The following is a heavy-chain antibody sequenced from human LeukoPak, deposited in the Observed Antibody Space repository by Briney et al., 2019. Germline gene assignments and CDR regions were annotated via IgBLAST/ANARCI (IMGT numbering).Heavy chain of an antibody. V-gene: IGHV4-39*01. D-gene: IGHD1-26*01. J-gene: IGHJ4*02. CDR3: AGHGRWEEPYYFDY. Sequence: SETLSLTCTVSGGSISSSSYYWGWIRQPPGKGLEWIGSIYYSGSTYYNPSLKSRVTISVDTSKNQFSLKLSSVTAADTAVYYCAGHGRWEEPYYFDYWGQGTLVTVSS. CDR2: IYYSGST. CDR1: GGSISSSSYY.